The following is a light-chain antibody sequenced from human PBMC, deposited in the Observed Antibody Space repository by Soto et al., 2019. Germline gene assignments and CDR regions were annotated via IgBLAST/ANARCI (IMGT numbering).Light chain of an antibody. V-gene: IGKV3-11*02. CDR3: HQRTNWPSIT. CDR2: GAS. CDR1: QSVSNY. Sequence: EIVLTQSPVTLSLSPGETATLSCRASQSVSNYLAWYQHKPGQAPRLLIYGASNRATGVSARISGSGSGRDFSLTINSREPEDSAVYYCHQRTNWPSITFGQGTRLEI. J-gene: IGKJ5*01.